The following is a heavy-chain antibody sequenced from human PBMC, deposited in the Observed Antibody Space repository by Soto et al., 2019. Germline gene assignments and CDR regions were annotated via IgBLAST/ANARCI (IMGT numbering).Heavy chain of an antibody. CDR1: GGSISSGGYY. CDR3: ARVTSSPTLWGSYRPDGFDY. D-gene: IGHD3-16*02. V-gene: IGHV4-31*03. CDR2: IYYRGST. Sequence: QVQLQESGPGLVKPSQTLSLTCTVSGGSISSGGYYWSWIRQHPGKGLEWIGYIYYRGSTYYNPSLKSRVTISVDTSKNQFSLKLSSVTAADTAVYYCARVTSSPTLWGSYRPDGFDYWGQGTLVTVSS. J-gene: IGHJ4*02.